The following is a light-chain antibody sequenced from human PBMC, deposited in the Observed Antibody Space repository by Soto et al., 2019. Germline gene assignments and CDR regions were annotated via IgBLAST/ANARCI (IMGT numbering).Light chain of an antibody. J-gene: IGKJ1*01. V-gene: IGKV4-1*01. CDR2: WAS. CDR1: QSVFDSSNNKDY. Sequence: DIVMTQSPDSLAVSLGERATVNCKSSQSVFDSSNNKDYLAWYQQKPGQPPKLITYWASTRDSGVPDRFSGSGSGTDFTLTISSLQAEDVAVYYCQQYYSTPRTFGQGTKVEIK. CDR3: QQYYSTPRT.